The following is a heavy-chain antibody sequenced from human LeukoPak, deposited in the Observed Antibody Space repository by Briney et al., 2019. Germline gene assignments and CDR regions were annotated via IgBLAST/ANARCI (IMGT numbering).Heavy chain of an antibody. J-gene: IGHJ4*02. CDR1: GYSISSGYY. D-gene: IGHD3-10*01. V-gene: IGHV4-38-2*02. Sequence: TSETLSLTCTVSGYSISSGYYWGWIRQPPGKGLEWIGSIYHSGSTYYNPSLKSRVTISVDTSKNQFSLKLSSVTAEDTAVYYCYGSGSSYALPDYWGQGTLVTVSS. CDR3: YGSGSSYALPDY. CDR2: IYHSGST.